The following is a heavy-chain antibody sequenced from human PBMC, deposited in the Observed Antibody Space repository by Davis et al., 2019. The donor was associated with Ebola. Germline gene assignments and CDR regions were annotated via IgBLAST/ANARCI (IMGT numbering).Heavy chain of an antibody. V-gene: IGHV3-74*01. CDR2: INSDGSST. Sequence: GESLKISCAASGFTFSSYWMHWVRQAPGKGLVWVSRINSDGSSTNYADSVKGRFTISRDNAKNSLYLQMNSLRAEDTAVYYCARDWGRAAGTGYWGQGTLVTVSS. CDR3: ARDWGRAAGTGY. D-gene: IGHD6-13*01. J-gene: IGHJ4*02. CDR1: GFTFSSYW.